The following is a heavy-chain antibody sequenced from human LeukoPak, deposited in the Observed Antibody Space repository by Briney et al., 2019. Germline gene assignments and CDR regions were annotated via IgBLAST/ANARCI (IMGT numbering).Heavy chain of an antibody. CDR2: IYYSGSS. J-gene: IGHJ4*02. CDR3: ARQKGRDKYTEVATPREFDY. D-gene: IGHD2-15*01. V-gene: IGHV4-39*01. CDR1: GGSITSNTHY. Sequence: SETLSLTCSVSGGSITSNTHYWGWIRHPRGQGLEWIGSIYYSGSSHYNPSLKSRVTISVDTSKKQFSLKVSSATAADTAVYYCARQKGRDKYTEVATPREFDYWGQGILVTVSS.